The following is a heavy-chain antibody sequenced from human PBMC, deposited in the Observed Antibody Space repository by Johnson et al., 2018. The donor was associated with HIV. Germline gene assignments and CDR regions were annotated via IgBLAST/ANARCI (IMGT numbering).Heavy chain of an antibody. D-gene: IGHD2-8*02. J-gene: IGHJ3*02. V-gene: IGHV3-7*04. CDR3: GRESTGAGTAFDI. CDR2: VNQDGSAK. Sequence: VQLVESGGGLVQPGGSLRLSCAASGFTLSNHWMSWVRQAPGKGLEYVANVNQDGSAKFYVDSVKGRFTISRDNAQNLLYLQMNSLRDEDTAVYYCGRESTGAGTAFDIWGQGTMVTVSS. CDR1: GFTLSNHW.